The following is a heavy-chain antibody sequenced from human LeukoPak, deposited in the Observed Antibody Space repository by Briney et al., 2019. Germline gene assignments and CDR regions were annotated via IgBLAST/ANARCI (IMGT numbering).Heavy chain of an antibody. J-gene: IGHJ4*02. CDR2: NMNT. V-gene: IGHV4-61*08. D-gene: IGHD4-17*01. CDR1: GASVSSGDHH. CDR3: ARKATVTPYYFDY. Sequence: SETLSLTCIVSGASVSSGDHHWRWIRQAPGRGLEWIGHNMNTYYNPSLKSRVTISVDTSKNQFSLKLSSVTAADTAVYYCARKATVTPYYFDYWGQGTLVTVSS.